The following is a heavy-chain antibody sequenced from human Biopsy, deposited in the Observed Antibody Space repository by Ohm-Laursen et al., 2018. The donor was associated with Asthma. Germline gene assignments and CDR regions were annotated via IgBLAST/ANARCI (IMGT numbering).Heavy chain of an antibody. J-gene: IGHJ4*02. CDR2: IYSGGTS. CDR3: ARGDSSNWSHYYFDY. D-gene: IGHD3-22*01. Sequence: LRLSCAAPGFAVSRDHMFRVRQAPGKGLEWVSVIYSGGTSHTADSVRGRFTISRDYSKNTLYLQMHSLRAEDTAVYYCARGDSSNWSHYYFDYWGQGTLVTVSS. CDR1: GFAVSRDH. V-gene: IGHV3-53*01.